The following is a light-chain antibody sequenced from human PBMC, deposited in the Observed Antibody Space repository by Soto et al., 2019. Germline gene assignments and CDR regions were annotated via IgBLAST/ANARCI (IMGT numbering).Light chain of an antibody. CDR2: STT. CDR3: LLYYGGAQV. Sequence: QTVVTQEPSLTVSPGGTVTLTCASSTGAVTTGYYANWFQQKPGQAPRTLIYSTTYKHSWTPARFSGSLLGGKAALTLSGVRPEDEAEYYCLLYYGGAQVFGGGTKLTVL. CDR1: TGAVTTGYY. J-gene: IGLJ2*01. V-gene: IGLV7-43*01.